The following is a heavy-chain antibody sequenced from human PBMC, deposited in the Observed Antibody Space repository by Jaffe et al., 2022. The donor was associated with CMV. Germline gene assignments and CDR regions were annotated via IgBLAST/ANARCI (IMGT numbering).Heavy chain of an antibody. CDR1: GGTFSSYA. J-gene: IGHJ6*02. CDR3: AREAGGGLWPPYYYYGMDV. CDR2: IIPIFGTA. D-gene: IGHD5-18*01. Sequence: QVQLVQSGAEVKKPGSSVKVSCKASGGTFSSYAISWVRQAPGQGLEWMGGIIPIFGTANYAQKFQGRVTITADESTSTAYMELSSLRSEDTAVYYCAREAGGGLWPPYYYYGMDVWGQGTTVTVSS. V-gene: IGHV1-69*01.